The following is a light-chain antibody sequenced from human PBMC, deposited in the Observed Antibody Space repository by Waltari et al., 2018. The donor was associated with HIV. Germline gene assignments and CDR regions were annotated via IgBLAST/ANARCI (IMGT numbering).Light chain of an antibody. J-gene: IGKJ4*01. CDR1: QSLLRSNGYIY. Sequence: DIVMTQSPVSLFVTPGEPASISCTPSQSLLRSNGYIYLDWYLQRPGQPPQRLIYLGSNRASGVPDRFSASGSATDFTLIISRVEAEDVGIYYCMQALETPLTFGGGTKVQIK. V-gene: IGKV2-28*01. CDR3: MQALETPLT. CDR2: LGS.